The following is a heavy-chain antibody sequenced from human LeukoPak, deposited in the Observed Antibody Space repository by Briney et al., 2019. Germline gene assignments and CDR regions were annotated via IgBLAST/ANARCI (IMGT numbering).Heavy chain of an antibody. CDR3: ARDPGTSYYYYYMDV. Sequence: SETLSLTCTVSGGSISSYYWSWIRQPAGKGLEWIGRINTSGSTNYNPSLKSRVTMSVDTSKNQFSVKLSSVTAADTAVYYCARDPGTSYYYYYMDVWGKGTTVTVSS. CDR2: INTSGST. V-gene: IGHV4-4*07. CDR1: GGSISSYY. D-gene: IGHD1-7*01. J-gene: IGHJ6*03.